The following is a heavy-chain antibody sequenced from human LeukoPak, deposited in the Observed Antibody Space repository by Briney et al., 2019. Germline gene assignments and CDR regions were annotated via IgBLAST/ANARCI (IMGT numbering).Heavy chain of an antibody. CDR1: GGTFSSYA. V-gene: IGHV1-69*04. Sequence: GASVKVSCKASGGTFSSYAISWVRQAPGQGLEWMGRIIPILGIANYAQKFQGRVTITADKSTSTAYMELSSLRSEDTAVYYCARGADIVVVPAAIALDYYFDYWGQGTLVTVSS. CDR2: IIPILGIA. D-gene: IGHD2-2*01. CDR3: ARGADIVVVPAAIALDYYFDY. J-gene: IGHJ4*02.